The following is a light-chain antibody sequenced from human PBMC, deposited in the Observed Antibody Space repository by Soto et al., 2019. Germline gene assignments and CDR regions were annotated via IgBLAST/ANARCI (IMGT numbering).Light chain of an antibody. J-gene: IGLJ1*01. Sequence: QSALTQPASVSGSPGQSITISCTGTSSEIGGYKYVSWFQQQPGKAPKLMIFDVSNRPSRVSNRFSGSKSCNTASLHISGLQAEAEADYYCSSYTFSSTQVFGSGTKVTVL. CDR1: SSEIGGYKY. CDR3: SSYTFSSTQV. CDR2: DVS. V-gene: IGLV2-14*03.